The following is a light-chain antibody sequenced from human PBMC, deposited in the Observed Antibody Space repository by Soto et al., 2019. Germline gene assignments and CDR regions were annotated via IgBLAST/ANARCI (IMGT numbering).Light chain of an antibody. CDR3: QQSYSTPWT. J-gene: IGKJ1*01. CDR2: AAS. CDR1: QSISNY. Sequence: DSRIIQSPSSVSASVGDRGTITCGASQSISNYLSWYQQIPGKAPKLLIYAASTLRSGVSSRFSGSGSGTDFTLTISSLQPEDFATYYCQQSYSTPWTFGQGTKVEIK. V-gene: IGKV1-39*01.